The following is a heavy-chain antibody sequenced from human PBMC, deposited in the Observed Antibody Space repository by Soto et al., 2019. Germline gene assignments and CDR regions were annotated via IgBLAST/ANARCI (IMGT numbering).Heavy chain of an antibody. CDR3: ARGLLGGAAT. V-gene: IGHV4-34*01. Sequence: QVQLQQWGAGLLKPSETLSLTCAVYGGSLSGYYWSWIRQPPGKGLEWIGEINRSGSTNYIPSLKNRVIISVDTSKNQFSLKLSSVTAADTAVYYCARGLLGGAATWGQGTLVTVSS. CDR2: INRSGST. J-gene: IGHJ5*02. D-gene: IGHD3-16*01. CDR1: GGSLSGYY.